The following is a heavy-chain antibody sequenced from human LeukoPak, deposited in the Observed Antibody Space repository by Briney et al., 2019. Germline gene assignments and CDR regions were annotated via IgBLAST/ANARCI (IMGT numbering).Heavy chain of an antibody. J-gene: IGHJ4*02. V-gene: IGHV3-23*01. Sequence: PGGSLRLSCAASGFTFSSYDMHWVRQATGKGLEWVSAISGSGGSTYYADSVKGRFTISRDNSKNTLYLQMNSLRAEDTAVYYCAKVWYEIVVVPEAPKESLFYFDYWGQGTLVTVSS. CDR2: ISGSGGST. D-gene: IGHD2-2*01. CDR1: GFTFSSYD. CDR3: AKVWYEIVVVPEAPKESLFYFDY.